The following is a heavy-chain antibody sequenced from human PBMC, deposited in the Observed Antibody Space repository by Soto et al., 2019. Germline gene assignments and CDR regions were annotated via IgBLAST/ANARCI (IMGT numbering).Heavy chain of an antibody. CDR2: MSYDGNNQ. CDR1: GFTFSSYA. J-gene: IGHJ3*02. V-gene: IGHV3-30*03. Sequence: GGSLRLSCAASGFTFSSYAMHWVRQAPGKGLEWVAIMSYDGNNQYYADSVKGRFTISRDNFKNTLYLQMNSLRAEDTAVYYCARDAGPPRPAAGAFDIWGQGTMVTVSS. CDR3: ARDAGPPRPAAGAFDI. D-gene: IGHD2-2*01.